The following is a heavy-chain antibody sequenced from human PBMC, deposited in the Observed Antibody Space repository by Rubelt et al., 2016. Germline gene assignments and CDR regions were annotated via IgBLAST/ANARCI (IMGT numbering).Heavy chain of an antibody. V-gene: IGHV3-23*04. Sequence: EVQLVESGGGLVQPGGSLRLSCAASGFTFSSYAMTWVRQAPGKGLEWVSAISGSGASTYYADSVQGRFTLPQDNSKKTLYLQMNSLRAEDTAIYYCAKDRGVRYSSPDYWGQGTLVTVSS. CDR1: GFTFSSYA. D-gene: IGHD6-13*01. CDR2: ISGSGAST. CDR3: AKDRGVRYSSPDY. J-gene: IGHJ4*02.